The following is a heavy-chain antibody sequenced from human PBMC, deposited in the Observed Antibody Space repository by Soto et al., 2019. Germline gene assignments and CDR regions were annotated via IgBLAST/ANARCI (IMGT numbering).Heavy chain of an antibody. D-gene: IGHD4-17*01. V-gene: IGHV1-58*01. CDR1: GFTFTSSA. J-gene: IGHJ3*02. CDR2: IVVGSGNT. CDR3: AREGDTVNAFDI. Sequence: ASVKVSCKASGFTFTSSAVQWVRQARGQRLEWIGWIVVGSGNTNYAQKFQERVTITRDMSTSTAYMELSSLRSEDTAVYYCAREGDTVNAFDIWGQGTMVTVSS.